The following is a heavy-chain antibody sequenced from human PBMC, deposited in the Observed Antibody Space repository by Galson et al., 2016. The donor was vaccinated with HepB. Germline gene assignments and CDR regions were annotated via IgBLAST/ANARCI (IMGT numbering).Heavy chain of an antibody. CDR1: DFSITTNW. J-gene: IGHJ3*02. D-gene: IGHD2-2*01. CDR3: ARIGHCTTTRCSGAFDI. Sequence: QVQLQESGPGLVRPSETLSLTCDVSDFSITTNWWGWIRQPPGKGLEWMGYIYSTGEASYTPPLKGRLTLTVDTCKKNFSQELPSVTALDTAVDDCARIGHCTTTRCSGAFDIWGQGTMVTVSP. CDR2: IYSTGEA. V-gene: IGHV4-28*01.